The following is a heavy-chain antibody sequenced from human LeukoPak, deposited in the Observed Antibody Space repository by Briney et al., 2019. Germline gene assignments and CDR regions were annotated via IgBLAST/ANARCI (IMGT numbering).Heavy chain of an antibody. CDR1: GLTFSGYD. CDR2: IWFDGSNN. CDR3: ARAPSLFFYNSSGYYNGYFDL. D-gene: IGHD3-22*01. J-gene: IGHJ2*01. Sequence: GGSLRLSCAASGLTFSGYDMHWVRQAPGKGLEWVAVIWFDGSNNYYVDSVKGRFTISRDNSENTLYLQMNSLRADDMAVYYCARAPSLFFYNSSGYYNGYFDLWGRGTLVTVSS. V-gene: IGHV3-33*08.